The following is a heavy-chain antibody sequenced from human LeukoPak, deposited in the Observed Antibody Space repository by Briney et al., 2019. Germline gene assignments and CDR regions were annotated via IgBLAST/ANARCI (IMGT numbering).Heavy chain of an antibody. CDR3: ARFYGSSWYFDL. D-gene: IGHD6-13*01. Sequence: GASVKVSCKTSEYTFRNYDINWVRQATGQGLEWVGWMTPKSGKTRYAQNFQGRVTLTRDPSVSTVYMELNSLTSDDTAVYYCARFYGSSWYFDLWGQGTLVTVSS. CDR1: EYTFRNYD. V-gene: IGHV1-8*01. CDR2: MTPKSGKT. J-gene: IGHJ4*02.